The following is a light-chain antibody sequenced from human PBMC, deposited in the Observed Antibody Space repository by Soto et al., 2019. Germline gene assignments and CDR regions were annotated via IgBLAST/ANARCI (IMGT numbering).Light chain of an antibody. V-gene: IGKV3-20*01. Sequence: EIVLTQSPGTLSLSPGGRATLSCRASQSVTSSYLAWYQQKPGQAPRLLIYGASSRATGIPDRFSGSGSGTDFTLTISRLEPEDFGVYYCQQYGSSPPTFGQGTKVEIK. J-gene: IGKJ1*01. CDR2: GAS. CDR3: QQYGSSPPT. CDR1: QSVTSSY.